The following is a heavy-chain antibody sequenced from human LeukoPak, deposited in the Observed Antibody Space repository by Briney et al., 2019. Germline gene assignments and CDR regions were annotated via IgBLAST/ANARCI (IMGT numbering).Heavy chain of an antibody. D-gene: IGHD6-19*01. J-gene: IGHJ4*02. CDR3: AKDRGSASGGYHFDY. CDR2: ISYDGSNK. CDR1: GFPFSSFG. Sequence: GRSVPLSCAASGFPFSSFGVHWVRQAPGKGLEWVAVISYDGSNKYYADSVKGRFTFSRDNSKNTLYLQMNSLRSEDTAVYYCAKDRGSASGGYHFDYWAGGTRVSVSS. V-gene: IGHV3-30*18.